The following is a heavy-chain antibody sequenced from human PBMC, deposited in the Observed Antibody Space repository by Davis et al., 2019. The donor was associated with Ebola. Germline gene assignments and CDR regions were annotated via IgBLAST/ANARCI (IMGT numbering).Heavy chain of an antibody. CDR1: GYTFTNYY. J-gene: IGHJ4*02. CDR2: INPNDGRT. CDR3: ARYPPSNWNEFDY. Sequence: AASVKVSCKASGYTFTNYYMHWVRQAPGQGLEWMGMINPNDGRTIYAQKFQGRVTVTRDTSTTTVYMDLSSLRSEDTAVYYCARYPPSNWNEFDYWGQGTLVTVSS. V-gene: IGHV1-46*01. D-gene: IGHD1-20*01.